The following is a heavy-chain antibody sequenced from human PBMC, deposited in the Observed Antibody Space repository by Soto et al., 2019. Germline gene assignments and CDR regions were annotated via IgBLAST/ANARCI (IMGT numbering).Heavy chain of an antibody. J-gene: IGHJ3*02. V-gene: IGHV4-39*01. CDR3: ARRCLRSTDAFDI. Sequence: SETLSLTCTVSGGSISSSSYYWGWIRQPPGKGLEWIGSIYYSGSTYYNPSLKSRVTISVDTSKNQFSLKLSSVTAADTAVYYCARRCLRSTDAFDIWGQGTMVTVSS. CDR2: IYYSGST. CDR1: GGSISSSSYY.